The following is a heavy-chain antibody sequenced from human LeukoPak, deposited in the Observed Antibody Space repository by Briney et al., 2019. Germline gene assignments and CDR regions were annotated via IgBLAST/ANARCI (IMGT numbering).Heavy chain of an antibody. D-gene: IGHD3-22*01. Sequence: GGSLRLSCAASGFTFSSYWMHWVRQAPEKGLVWVSRINSDGSTTSYADSVKGRFTISRDNAKNTLYLQMNSLRAEDTAVYYCARDGYDSSGYYLFDYWGQGTLVTVSS. CDR1: GFTFSSYW. CDR2: INSDGSTT. J-gene: IGHJ4*02. V-gene: IGHV3-74*01. CDR3: ARDGYDSSGYYLFDY.